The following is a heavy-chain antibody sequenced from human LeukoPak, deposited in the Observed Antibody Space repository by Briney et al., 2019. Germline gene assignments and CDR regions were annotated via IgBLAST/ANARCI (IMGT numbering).Heavy chain of an antibody. J-gene: IGHJ4*02. D-gene: IGHD6-19*01. CDR3: ARDDGSGKEDF. CDR1: GDSVSTFY. Sequence: SETLSLTCTVSGDSVSTFYWSWIRQPPGKGLEWIGCIYNSGSTSYNPSLKSRVTISVDTSKNQFSLRLSSVTAADTAVYYCARDDGSGKEDFWGQGTLVTVSS. V-gene: IGHV4-59*02. CDR2: IYNSGST.